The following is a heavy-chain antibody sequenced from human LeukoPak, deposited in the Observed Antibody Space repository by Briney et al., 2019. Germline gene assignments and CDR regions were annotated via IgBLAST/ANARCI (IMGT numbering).Heavy chain of an antibody. Sequence: GGSLRLSCAASGFTFSSYEMNWVRQAPGKGLEWVSYISSSGSTIYYADSVKGRFTISRDNAKNSLYLQMNSLRAEDTAVYYCARDRYDYVWGSYRRPFHFGYWGQGTLVTVSS. D-gene: IGHD3-16*02. V-gene: IGHV3-48*03. CDR1: GFTFSSYE. CDR2: ISSSGSTI. J-gene: IGHJ4*02. CDR3: ARDRYDYVWGSYRRPFHFGY.